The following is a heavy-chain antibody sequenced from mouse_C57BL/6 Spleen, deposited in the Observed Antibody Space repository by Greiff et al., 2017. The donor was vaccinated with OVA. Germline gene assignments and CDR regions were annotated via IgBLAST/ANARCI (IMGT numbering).Heavy chain of an antibody. CDR1: GYSITNGNHW. D-gene: IGHD1-1*01. CDR2: ISSSGST. CDR3: ARRITTAVATGGYFDV. J-gene: IGHJ1*03. V-gene: IGHV3-4*01. Sequence: EVKLMESGPALVKPSQTVSLTCTVTGYSITNGNHWWNWIRQVSGSKLEWIGYISSSGSTDSNPSLKSRISITRDTSKNQLFLQLNSVTTEDIATYYCARRITTAVATGGYFDVWGTGTTVTVSS.